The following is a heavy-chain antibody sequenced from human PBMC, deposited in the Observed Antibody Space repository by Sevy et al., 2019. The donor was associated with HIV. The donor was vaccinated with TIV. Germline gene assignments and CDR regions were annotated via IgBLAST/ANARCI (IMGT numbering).Heavy chain of an antibody. V-gene: IGHV3-7*01. J-gene: IGHJ5*02. CDR2: IKQDGSEK. CDR1: GFTFSSYW. CDR3: ARALVVLGYCTNGVCYTWFDP. D-gene: IGHD2-8*01. Sequence: GGSMRLSCAASGFTFSSYWMSWVRQAPGKGLEWVANIKQDGSEKYYVDSVKGRFTISRDNAKNSLYLQMNSLRAEDTAVYYCARALVVLGYCTNGVCYTWFDPWGQGTLVTVSS.